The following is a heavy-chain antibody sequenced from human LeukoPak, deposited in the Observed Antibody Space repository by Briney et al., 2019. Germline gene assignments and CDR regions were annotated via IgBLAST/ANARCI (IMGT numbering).Heavy chain of an antibody. Sequence: PSETLSLTCTVSGGSIRGYYWSWIRQPAGKGLEWIGRIYSSGNTNYHPSLKSRVTMSADTSKNRFSLNLSSVTAADTAVYYCARGPILAPAGTIDYWGQGTLVTVSS. CDR1: GGSIRGYY. V-gene: IGHV4-4*07. CDR2: IYSSGNT. J-gene: IGHJ4*02. D-gene: IGHD6-13*01. CDR3: ARGPILAPAGTIDY.